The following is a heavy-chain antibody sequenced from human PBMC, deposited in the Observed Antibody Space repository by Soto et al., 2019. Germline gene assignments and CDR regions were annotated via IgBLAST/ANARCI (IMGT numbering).Heavy chain of an antibody. V-gene: IGHV4-39*02. D-gene: IGHD1-7*01. J-gene: IGHJ4*02. CDR1: GGSISSSSDY. Sequence: PXETLSLPCSVSGGSISSSSDYGGWIRQPPGKGLEWIGSIYYSGNTHNNPSLKNRVTVSVDTSKNHFSLRLSSVTAADTAVYYCARRFNWNYSFDSWGQGTLVTVSS. CDR2: IYYSGNT. CDR3: ARRFNWNYSFDS.